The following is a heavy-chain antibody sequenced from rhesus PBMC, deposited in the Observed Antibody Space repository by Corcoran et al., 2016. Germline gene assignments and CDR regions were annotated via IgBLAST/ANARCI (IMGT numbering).Heavy chain of an antibody. Sequence: QVQLQESGPGLVKPSETLTPTSAVSGGSLTTYYCTWICHSPGPGREWCGRPQGSVGDTDYSPSLKSRVTISIDKSKNQLSLKLTSVTAADTAVYFCAKLISSWNNPAFDFWGQGLRVTVSS. V-gene: IGHV4-160*01. J-gene: IGHJ3*01. CDR2: PQGSVGDT. CDR3: AKLISSWNNPAFDF. D-gene: IGHD1-20*01. CDR1: GGSLTTYY.